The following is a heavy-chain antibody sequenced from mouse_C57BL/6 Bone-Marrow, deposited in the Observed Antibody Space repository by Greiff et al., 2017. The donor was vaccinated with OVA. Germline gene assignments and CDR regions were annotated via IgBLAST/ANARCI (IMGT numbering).Heavy chain of an antibody. D-gene: IGHD2-10*02. J-gene: IGHJ1*03. Sequence: EVKLMESGGGLVQPGGSLKLSCAASGFTFSDYGMAWVRQAPRKGPEWVAFISNLAYSIYYADTVTGRFTISRENAKNTLYLEMSSLRSEDTAMYYCARRGYGHWYFDVWGTGTTVTVSS. CDR3: ARRGYGHWYFDV. CDR1: GFTFSDYG. V-gene: IGHV5-15*04. CDR2: ISNLAYSI.